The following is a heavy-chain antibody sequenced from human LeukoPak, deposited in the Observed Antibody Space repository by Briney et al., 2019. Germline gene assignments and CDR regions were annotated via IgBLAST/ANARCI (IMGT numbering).Heavy chain of an antibody. J-gene: IGHJ4*02. CDR1: GGSFTNYY. D-gene: IGHD3-16*01. V-gene: IGHV4-34*01. CDR3: VRGLHVGETLPYYF. CDR2: INHSGST. Sequence: SETLSLTCAVYGGSFTNYYWSWIRQPPGKGLEWIGEINHSGSTNYNPSLKSRVTISVDPSKNQFSVKLNSVTAADTAMYYCVRGLHVGETLPYYFWSQGTQVTVSS.